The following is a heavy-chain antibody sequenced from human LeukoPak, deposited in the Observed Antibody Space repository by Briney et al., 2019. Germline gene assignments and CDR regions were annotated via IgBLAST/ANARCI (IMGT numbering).Heavy chain of an antibody. CDR3: ARVGSSSWYHLSDY. D-gene: IGHD6-13*01. V-gene: IGHV7-4-1*02. CDR2: INTNTGNP. J-gene: IGHJ4*02. Sequence: GASVKVSCKASGYTFTTYAMNWVRQAPGQGLEWMGWINTNTGNPTYAQGFTGRFVFSLDTSVSTAYLQISSLKAEDTAIYYCARVGSSSWYHLSDYWGQGTLVTVSS. CDR1: GYTFTTYA.